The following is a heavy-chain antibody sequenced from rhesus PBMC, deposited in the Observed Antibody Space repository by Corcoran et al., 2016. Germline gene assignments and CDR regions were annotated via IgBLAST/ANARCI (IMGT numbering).Heavy chain of an antibody. CDR2: IYGSRGST. Sequence: QVQLQESGPGVVKPSETLSLTCAVSGGSISSGYDWSWIRQPPGKGLEWIGYIYGSRGSTNYNPSLKNRVPISKDASKNQFSLKLSSVTAADTAVYYCATRGEYSHVFDYWGQGVLVTVSS. CDR1: GGSISSGYD. J-gene: IGHJ4*01. V-gene: IGHV4-76*01. D-gene: IGHD4-23*01. CDR3: ATRGEYSHVFDY.